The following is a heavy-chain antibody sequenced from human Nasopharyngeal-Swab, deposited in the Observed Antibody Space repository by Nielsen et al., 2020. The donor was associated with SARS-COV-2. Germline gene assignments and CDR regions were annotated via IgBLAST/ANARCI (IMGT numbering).Heavy chain of an antibody. CDR2: INAGNGNT. J-gene: IGHJ6*02. CDR3: AGATVTTAGYGMDV. V-gene: IGHV1-3*01. D-gene: IGHD4-11*01. Sequence: ASVKVSCKASGYTFTSYAMHWVRQAPGQRLEWMGWINAGNGNTKYSQKFQGRVTITRDTSASTAYMELSSLRSEDTAVYYCAGATVTTAGYGMDVWGQGTTVTVSS. CDR1: GYTFTSYA.